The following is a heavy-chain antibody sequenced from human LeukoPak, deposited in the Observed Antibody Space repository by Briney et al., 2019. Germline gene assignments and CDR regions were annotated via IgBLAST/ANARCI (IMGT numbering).Heavy chain of an antibody. CDR3: ARSELNDYFKY. CDR2: ISQSGDT. Sequence: SETLSLTCTVSGYSISSGYDWGWMRQAPGKGLEWLASISQSGDTYNNPSLKSRVSLSVDTSKDQLSLKLTSVTAADTAVYFCARSELNDYFKYWGQGILVTVST. D-gene: IGHD3-16*01. J-gene: IGHJ4*02. CDR1: GYSISSGYD. V-gene: IGHV4-38-2*02.